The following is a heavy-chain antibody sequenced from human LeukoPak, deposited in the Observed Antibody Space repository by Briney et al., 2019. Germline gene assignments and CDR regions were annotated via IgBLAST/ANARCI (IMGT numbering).Heavy chain of an antibody. CDR3: ARVRGGYKNPFDY. CDR2: INPNSGGT. CDR1: GYTFTGYY. J-gene: IGHJ4*02. Sequence: GASVKVSCKASGYTFTGYYMHWVRQAPGQGLEWMGWINPNSGGTNYAQKFQGRVTMTRDTSISTAYMELSRLRSDDTAVYYCARVRGGYKNPFDYWGQGTLVTVSS. V-gene: IGHV1-2*02. D-gene: IGHD5-24*01.